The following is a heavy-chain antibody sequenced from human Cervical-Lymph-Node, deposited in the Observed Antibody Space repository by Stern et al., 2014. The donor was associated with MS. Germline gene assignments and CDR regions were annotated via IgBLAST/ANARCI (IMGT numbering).Heavy chain of an antibody. J-gene: IGHJ4*02. CDR2: IDPNSGDP. CDR1: GYTFTNYY. Sequence: DQLEESGAEVKRPGASVKVSCKASGYTFTNYYIHWVRQAPGPGLEGMGWIDPNSGDPNYAQKSQGRVTMTRDTSISTAYMELSRLTSDDTAVYYCARGRGEARPYYFDYWGQGTLVTVSS. V-gene: IGHV1-2*02. D-gene: IGHD4-17*01. CDR3: ARGRGEARPYYFDY.